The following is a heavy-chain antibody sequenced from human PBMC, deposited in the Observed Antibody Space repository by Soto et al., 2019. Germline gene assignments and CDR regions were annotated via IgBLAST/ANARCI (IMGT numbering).Heavy chain of an antibody. CDR1: GFTFSSFS. D-gene: IGHD3-16*01. Sequence: EVQLMESGGGLVQPGGSLRLSCVASGFTFSSFSMNWVRQAPGKGLEWVSYLRSSPSAISYADSVKGRFTISRDNAKNSLYLQWTSLSAEDTSVYYCARDTAYAFVSWGQGTLVSVSS. J-gene: IGHJ4*02. V-gene: IGHV3-48*01. CDR3: ARDTAYAFVS. CDR2: LRSSPSAI.